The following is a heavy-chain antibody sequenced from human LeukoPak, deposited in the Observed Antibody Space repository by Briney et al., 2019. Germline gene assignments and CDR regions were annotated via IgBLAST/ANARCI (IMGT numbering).Heavy chain of an antibody. V-gene: IGHV3-23*01. Sequence: GGSLRLSCAASGFTFSSYWMSWVRQAPGKGLEWVSAISGSGGSTYYADSVKGRFTISRDNSKNTLYLQMNSLRAEDTAVYYCAKDHGYYGGNSEGYAFDIWGQGTMVTVSS. CDR1: GFTFSSYW. CDR2: ISGSGGST. CDR3: AKDHGYYGGNSEGYAFDI. J-gene: IGHJ3*02. D-gene: IGHD4-23*01.